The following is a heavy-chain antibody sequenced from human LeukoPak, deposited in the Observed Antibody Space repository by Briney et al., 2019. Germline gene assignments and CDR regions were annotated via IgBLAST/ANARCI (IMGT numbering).Heavy chain of an antibody. CDR2: ISSSSSYI. V-gene: IGHV3-21*01. CDR3: ARVGGYSYYYYYMDV. CDR1: GFTFSSYS. J-gene: IGHJ6*03. Sequence: GGSLRLSRAASGFTFSSYSMNWVRQAPGKGLEWVSSISSSSSYIYYADSVKGRFTISRDNAKNSLYLQMNSLRAEDTAVYYCARVGGYSYYYYYMDVWGKGTTVTVSS.